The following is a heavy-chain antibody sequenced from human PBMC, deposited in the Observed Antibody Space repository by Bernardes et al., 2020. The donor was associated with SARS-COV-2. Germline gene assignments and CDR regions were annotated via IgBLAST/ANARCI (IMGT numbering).Heavy chain of an antibody. CDR2: LYYTGST. J-gene: IGHJ4*02. V-gene: IGHV4-59*01. CDR1: CGPISSYS. Sequence: LFPTFTPSCGPISSYSWSLFRQPPWKGLEWIGYLYYTGSTNYNPSLQSRVTISVDTSKNQFSLKLSSVTAADTAVYYCARGFDYWGQGILVTVSS. CDR3: ARGFDY.